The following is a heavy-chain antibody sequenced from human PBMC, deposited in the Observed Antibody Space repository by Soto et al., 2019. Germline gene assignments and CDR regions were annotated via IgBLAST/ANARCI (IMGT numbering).Heavy chain of an antibody. CDR3: AKGSNYDVLAGFTSGRGFDP. Sequence: EARLLESGGGLVQPGGSLTLSCAASGLTFSNYAMSWVRQAPGKGLQWVSAIGGTDGRTYYADSAKGRFTISRENTKNMLFLQMNSLRVDDTATYYCAKGSNYDVLAGFTSGRGFDPWGQGTLVTVSS. J-gene: IGHJ5*02. CDR2: IGGTDGRT. CDR1: GLTFSNYA. V-gene: IGHV3-23*01. D-gene: IGHD3-9*01.